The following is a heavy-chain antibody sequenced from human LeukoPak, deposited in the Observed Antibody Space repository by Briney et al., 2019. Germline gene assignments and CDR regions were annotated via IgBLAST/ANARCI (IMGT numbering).Heavy chain of an antibody. Sequence: GESLKISCKGSGYSFTSYWIGWVRQMPGEGLEWMGIIYPGDSDTRYSPSFQGQVTISADKSISTAYLQWSSLKASDTAMYYCARHFYYGSGSYYNLDYWGQGTLVTVSS. CDR1: GYSFTSYW. V-gene: IGHV5-51*01. D-gene: IGHD3-10*01. CDR3: ARHFYYGSGSYYNLDY. CDR2: IYPGDSDT. J-gene: IGHJ4*02.